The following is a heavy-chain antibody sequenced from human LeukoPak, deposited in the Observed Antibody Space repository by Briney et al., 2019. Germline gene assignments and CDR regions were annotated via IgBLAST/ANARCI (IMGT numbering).Heavy chain of an antibody. V-gene: IGHV3-7*01. CDR2: IKQDGSGK. CDR1: GFTFSSYW. Sequence: GGSLRLSCAASGFTFSSYWMSWVRQAPGKGLEWVANIKQDGSGKYYVDSVKGRFTISRDNAKNSLYLQMNSLRAEDTAVYYCARDHYYYGSGSFYYWGQGTLVTVSS. D-gene: IGHD3-10*01. CDR3: ARDHYYYGSGSFYY. J-gene: IGHJ4*02.